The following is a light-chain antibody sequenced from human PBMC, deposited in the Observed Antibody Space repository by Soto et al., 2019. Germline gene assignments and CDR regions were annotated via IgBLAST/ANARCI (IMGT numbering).Light chain of an antibody. CDR2: GNN. Sequence: QPVLTQPPSVSGAPGQRVTISCTGSSSNIGAGYDVHWYQQLPGTAPKLLIYGNNNRPSGVPDRFSGSKSGTSASLAITGLQAEDEADYYCQTYDGLSALYVFGSGTKLTVL. V-gene: IGLV1-40*01. CDR3: QTYDGLSALYV. J-gene: IGLJ1*01. CDR1: SSNIGAGYD.